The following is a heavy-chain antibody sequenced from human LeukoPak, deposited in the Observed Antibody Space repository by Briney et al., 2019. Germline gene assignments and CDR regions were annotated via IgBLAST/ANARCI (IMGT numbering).Heavy chain of an antibody. J-gene: IGHJ4*02. CDR1: GFTFSSYG. CDR2: ISGSGGST. D-gene: IGHD4-23*01. CDR3: AKDLSSRTTVVGSFDY. V-gene: IGHV3-23*01. Sequence: GRPLRLSCAASGFTFSSYGMSWVRQAPGKGLEWVSAISGSGGSTYYADSVKGRFTISRDNSKNTLYLQMNSLRAEDTAVYYCAKDLSSRTTVVGSFDYWGQGTLVTVSS.